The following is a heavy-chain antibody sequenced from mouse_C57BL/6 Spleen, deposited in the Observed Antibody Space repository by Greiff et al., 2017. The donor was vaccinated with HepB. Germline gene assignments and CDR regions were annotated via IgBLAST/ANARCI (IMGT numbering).Heavy chain of an antibody. D-gene: IGHD2-4*01. CDR3: ARSYDHDEDWYAMDY. CDR1: GFTFSSYG. CDR2: ISSGGSYT. V-gene: IGHV5-6*01. Sequence: EVMLVESGGDLVKPGGSLKLSCAASGFTFSSYGMSWVRQTPDKRLEWVATISSGGSYTYYPDSVKGRFTISRDNAKNTLYLQMSSLKSEDTAMYYCARSYDHDEDWYAMDYWGQGTSVTVSS. J-gene: IGHJ4*01.